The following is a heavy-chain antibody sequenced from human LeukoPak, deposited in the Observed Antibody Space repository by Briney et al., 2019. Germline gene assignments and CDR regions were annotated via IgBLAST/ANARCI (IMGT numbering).Heavy chain of an antibody. J-gene: IGHJ4*02. Sequence: PGASLRLSCAASGFTFSSYAMSWVRPAPGKGVEWDSALSGSGGSTYYADSVKGRFTISRDNSKNTLYLQMNSLRAEDTAVYYCAKDRVVRGVPRHFDYWGQGTLVTVSS. V-gene: IGHV3-23*01. CDR3: AKDRVVRGVPRHFDY. D-gene: IGHD3-10*01. CDR2: LSGSGGST. CDR1: GFTFSSYA.